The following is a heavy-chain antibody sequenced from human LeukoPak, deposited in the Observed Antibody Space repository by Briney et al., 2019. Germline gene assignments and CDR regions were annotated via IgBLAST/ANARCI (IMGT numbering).Heavy chain of an antibody. J-gene: IGHJ4*02. Sequence: ASVKVSCKAAGYIFTNYYLHWVRQATGQGLEWMGWMSPKTGKTGYASRFQGRVTMTSNPSISTAYLELSSLRSDDTAVYYCARTPTGGDIDYWGQVTLVTVSS. CDR2: MSPKTGKT. D-gene: IGHD2-21*02. CDR1: GYIFTNYY. V-gene: IGHV1-8*02. CDR3: ARTPTGGDIDY.